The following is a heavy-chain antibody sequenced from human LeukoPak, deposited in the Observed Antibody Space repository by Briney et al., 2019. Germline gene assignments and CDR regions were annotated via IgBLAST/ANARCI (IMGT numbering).Heavy chain of an antibody. J-gene: IGHJ4*02. V-gene: IGHV4-59*01. CDR1: GGSISSYY. CDR3: ARVSRELMFFDY. D-gene: IGHD3-10*02. CDR2: IYYSGST. Sequence: RPSETLSLTCTVSGGSISSYYWSWIRQPPGKRLEWIGYIYYSGSTNYNPSLKSRVSISVDTSKNQFSLKLNSVTAADTAVYYCARVSRELMFFDYWGQGSLVTVSS.